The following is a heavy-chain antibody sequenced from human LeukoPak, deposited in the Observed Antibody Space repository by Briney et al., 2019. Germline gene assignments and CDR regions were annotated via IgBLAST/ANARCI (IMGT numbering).Heavy chain of an antibody. V-gene: IGHV1-69*05. D-gene: IGHD6-6*01. CDR1: GGTFISYA. CDR3: ARDGIAARSGNYYYYMDV. Sequence: GSSVTVSCKASGGTFISYAISWVRQAPGQGLEWMGGIIPIFGTANYAQKFQGRVTITTDESTSTAYMELSSLRSEDTAVYYCARDGIAARSGNYYYYMDVWGKGTTVTVSS. J-gene: IGHJ6*03. CDR2: IIPIFGTA.